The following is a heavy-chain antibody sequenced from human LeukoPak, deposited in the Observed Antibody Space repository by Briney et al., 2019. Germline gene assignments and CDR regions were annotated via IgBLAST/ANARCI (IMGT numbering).Heavy chain of an antibody. CDR1: GGTFSSYT. V-gene: IGHV1-69*02. J-gene: IGHJ4*02. CDR3: ARAYYDFSSGYYYFDY. D-gene: IGHD3-3*01. CDR2: IIPILGIA. Sequence: ASVKVSCKASGGTFSSYTISWVRQAPGQGLEWMGRIIPILGIANYAQKFQGRVTITADKSTSTAYMELSSLRSEDTAVYYCARAYYDFSSGYYYFDYWRQGTLVTVSS.